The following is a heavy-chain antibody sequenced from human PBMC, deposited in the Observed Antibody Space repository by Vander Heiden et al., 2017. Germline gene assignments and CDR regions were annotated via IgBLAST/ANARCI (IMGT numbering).Heavy chain of an antibody. CDR1: GGPISSYY. D-gene: IGHD3-3*01. V-gene: IGHV4-4*07. CDR2: IYTSGST. J-gene: IGHJ6*02. Sequence: QVQLQESGPGLVKPSETLSLPCTVSGGPISSYYWSWIRQPAGKGLEWIGRIYTSGSTNYNPSLKSRVTMSVDTSKNQFSLKLSSVTAADTAVYYCAREATIFGVVEFGGVYYGMDVWGQGTTVTVSS. CDR3: AREATIFGVVEFGGVYYGMDV.